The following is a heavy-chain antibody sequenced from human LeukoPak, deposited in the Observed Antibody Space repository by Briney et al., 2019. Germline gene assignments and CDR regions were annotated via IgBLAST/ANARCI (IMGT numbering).Heavy chain of an antibody. CDR1: GFTFSSSD. Sequence: PGGSLSLSCSLSGFTFSSSDMNSVRQAPGKGLEWLSYISTTDNAIHYADSVKGRFTISRDNAKTTLYLQMNSLRADDTAVYYCARIPHPPEGSSRLYHYYYYYLDVWGKGTTVTVSS. V-gene: IGHV3-48*03. CDR3: ARIPHPPEGSSRLYHYYYYYLDV. CDR2: ISTTDNAI. J-gene: IGHJ6*03. D-gene: IGHD2-21*01.